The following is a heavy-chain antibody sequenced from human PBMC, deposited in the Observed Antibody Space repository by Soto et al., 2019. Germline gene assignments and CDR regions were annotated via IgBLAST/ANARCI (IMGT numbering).Heavy chain of an antibody. Sequence: PSETLSLTCAVYGGSFSGYYWSWIRQPPGKGLEWIGEVNHSGSTNYNPSLKSRVTISVDTSKNQFSLKLSSVTAADTAVYYCARVVGDFWSGLSESNWFDPWGQGTLVTVSS. CDR3: ARVVGDFWSGLSESNWFDP. CDR1: GGSFSGYY. D-gene: IGHD3-3*01. V-gene: IGHV4-34*01. J-gene: IGHJ5*02. CDR2: VNHSGST.